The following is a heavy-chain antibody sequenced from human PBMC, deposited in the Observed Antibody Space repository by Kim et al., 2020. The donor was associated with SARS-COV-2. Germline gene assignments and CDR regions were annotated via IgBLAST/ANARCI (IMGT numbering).Heavy chain of an antibody. V-gene: IGHV3-7*03. CDR2: IKQDGSEK. CDR1: GFTFSSYW. CDR3: ARDWAATIVYYYYGMDV. Sequence: GGSLRLSCAASGFTFSSYWMSWVRQAPGKGLEWVANIKQDGSEKYYVDSVKGRFTISRDNAKNSLYLQMNSLRAEDTAVYYCARDWAATIVYYYYGMDVWGQGTTVTVSS. J-gene: IGHJ6*02. D-gene: IGHD5-12*01.